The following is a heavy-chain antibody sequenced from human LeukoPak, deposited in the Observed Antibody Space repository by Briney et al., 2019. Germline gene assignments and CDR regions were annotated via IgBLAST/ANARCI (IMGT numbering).Heavy chain of an antibody. Sequence: SETLSLTCAVYGGSFSGYYWGWIRQPPGKGLEWIGSIYHSGSTYYNPSLKSRVTISVDTSKNQFSLKLSSVTAADTAVYYCARQFCSSTSCSYNWFDPWGQGTLVTVSS. V-gene: IGHV4-38-2*01. D-gene: IGHD2-2*01. CDR2: IYHSGST. CDR3: ARQFCSSTSCSYNWFDP. CDR1: GGSFSGYY. J-gene: IGHJ5*02.